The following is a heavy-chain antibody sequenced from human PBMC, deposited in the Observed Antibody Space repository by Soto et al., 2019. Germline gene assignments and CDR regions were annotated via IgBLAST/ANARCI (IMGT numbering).Heavy chain of an antibody. D-gene: IGHD5-18*01. CDR1: GGSFSGYY. J-gene: IGHJ4*02. CDR3: GRYSVDTAMVSHYFDY. Sequence: SETLSLTCAVYGGSFSGYYWSWIRQPPGKGLEWIGEINHSGSTNYNPSLKSRVTISVDTSKNQFSLKLSSVTAADTAVYYCGRYSVDTAMVSHYFDYWGQGTLVTVSS. V-gene: IGHV4-34*01. CDR2: INHSGST.